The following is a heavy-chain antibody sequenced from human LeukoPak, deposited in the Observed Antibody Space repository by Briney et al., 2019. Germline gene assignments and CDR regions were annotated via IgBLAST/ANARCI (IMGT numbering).Heavy chain of an antibody. V-gene: IGHV1-46*01. D-gene: IGHD2-15*01. Sequence: ASVKVSCKAFGYTFTGYWMHWVRQAPGQGPEWMGVISPSGGSTIYAQKFKGRVTLTRDMSTSTDYLELSSLRSEDTAVYYCARVYCSGGSCYSSRGNFDYWGQGTLVTVSS. CDR1: GYTFTGYW. J-gene: IGHJ4*02. CDR3: ARVYCSGGSCYSSRGNFDY. CDR2: ISPSGGST.